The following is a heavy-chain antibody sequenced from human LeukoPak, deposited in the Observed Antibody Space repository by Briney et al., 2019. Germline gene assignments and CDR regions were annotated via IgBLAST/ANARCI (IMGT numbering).Heavy chain of an antibody. CDR3: AKEIFSGLLYIDY. J-gene: IGHJ4*02. Sequence: PTGRSLRLSCAASGFTFSSYAMHWVRQAPGKGLEWVAVISYDGSNKYYADSVKCRFTISSDNSKNTVYLQMNSLRPEDMAVYYCAKEIFSGLLYIDYWGQGTLVTVSS. D-gene: IGHD5-12*01. CDR1: GFTFSSYA. CDR2: ISYDGSNK. V-gene: IGHV3-30*04.